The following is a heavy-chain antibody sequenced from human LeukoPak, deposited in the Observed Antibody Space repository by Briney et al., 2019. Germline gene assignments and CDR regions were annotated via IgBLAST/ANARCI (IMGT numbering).Heavy chain of an antibody. CDR3: VRQGYNYGAFNA. J-gene: IGHJ4*02. Sequence: SDTLSLTCAVSGDCISCCYWTWIRQSAGKGLEWIGRIFITGSTDYNPSLQGRVTMSVDRSKSQFSLRLSSVTAADTAVYYCVRQGYNYGAFNAWGQGILVAVSS. CDR2: IFITGST. CDR1: GDCISCCY. V-gene: IGHV4-4*07. D-gene: IGHD5-18*01.